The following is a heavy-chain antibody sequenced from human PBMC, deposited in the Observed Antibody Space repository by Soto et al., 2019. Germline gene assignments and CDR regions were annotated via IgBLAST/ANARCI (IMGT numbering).Heavy chain of an antibody. Sequence: ASVKVSCKTSGYTFTSDYMHWVRQAPGQGIEWMGIINPSGGRTIYAQKFQGRVTMTRDKSTSTAYMELSSLRSEDTAVYYCARDIYSGYGISEYYFDYWGQGTLVTVSS. D-gene: IGHD5-12*01. CDR2: INPSGGRT. J-gene: IGHJ4*02. CDR3: ARDIYSGYGISEYYFDY. V-gene: IGHV1-46*03. CDR1: GYTFTSDY.